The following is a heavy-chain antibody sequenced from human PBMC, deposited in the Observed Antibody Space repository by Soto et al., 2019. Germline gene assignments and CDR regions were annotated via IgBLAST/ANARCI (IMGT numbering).Heavy chain of an antibody. Sequence: PGGSLRLSCAASGFTFSSYAMSWVRQAPGKGLEWVSAISGSGGSTYYADSVKGRFTISRDNSKNTLYLQMNSLRAEDTAVYYCAKVDIVVVVAAPRVYPFDYWGQGTLVTVSS. CDR3: AKVDIVVVVAAPRVYPFDY. CDR2: ISGSGGST. CDR1: GFTFSSYA. V-gene: IGHV3-23*01. D-gene: IGHD2-15*01. J-gene: IGHJ4*02.